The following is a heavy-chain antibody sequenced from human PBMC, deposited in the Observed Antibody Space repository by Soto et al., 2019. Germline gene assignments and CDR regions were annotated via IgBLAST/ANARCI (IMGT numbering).Heavy chain of an antibody. V-gene: IGHV6-1*01. D-gene: IGHD3-10*01. CDR1: GDSVSSNTAA. J-gene: IGHJ4*02. CDR3: ARDELHYRTPLDS. Sequence: QVQLQQSGPGLLKASQTLSLTCDISGDSVSSNTAAWNWIRQSPSRGLEWLGRTFYRSKWLNDYGVSGKGRITITADTSKNQFSLHLNSVTPEDTAIYYCARDELHYRTPLDSWGQGTLVTVSS. CDR2: TFYRSKWLN.